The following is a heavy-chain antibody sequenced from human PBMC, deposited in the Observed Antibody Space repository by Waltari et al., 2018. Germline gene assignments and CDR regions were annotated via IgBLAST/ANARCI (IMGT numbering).Heavy chain of an antibody. Sequence: EVQLVESGGGLVKPGGSLRLSCAASGFTFSSYSMNWVHQAPGKGLEWVSSISSSSSYIYYADSVKGRCTISRDNAKNSLYLQMNSLRAEDTAVYYCARDGRTAGDFDYWGQGTLVTVSS. CDR3: ARDGRTAGDFDY. CDR2: ISSSSSYI. CDR1: GFTFSSYS. V-gene: IGHV3-21*01. J-gene: IGHJ4*02. D-gene: IGHD6-13*01.